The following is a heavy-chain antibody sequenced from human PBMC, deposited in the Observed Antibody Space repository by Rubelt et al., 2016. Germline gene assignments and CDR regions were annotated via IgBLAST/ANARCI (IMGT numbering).Heavy chain of an antibody. J-gene: IGHJ5*02. CDR2: INTNTGNP. V-gene: IGHV7-4-1*04. CDR1: GYTFTSYA. Sequence: QVQLVQSGAEVKKPGASVKVSCKASGYTFTSYAMNWVRQAPGQGLEWMGWINTNTGNPTYAQGFTGRFVFSWEHAVDWHVLRSGRLKGEDTAVYYCAGALHGSLFDPWGQGTLVTVSS. CDR3: AGALHGSLFDP.